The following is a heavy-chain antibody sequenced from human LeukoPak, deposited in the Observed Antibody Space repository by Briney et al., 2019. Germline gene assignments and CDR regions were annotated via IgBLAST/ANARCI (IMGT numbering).Heavy chain of an antibody. Sequence: SETLSLTCTVSGGSISSSSYYWGWIRQPPGKGLEWIGSIYYSGSTYYNPSLKSRVTISLDMSKNQFSLKLSSVTAADTAVFYCARLDGGNFGLYGMGVWGQGTTVTVSS. CDR3: ARLDGGNFGLYGMGV. V-gene: IGHV4-39*07. D-gene: IGHD4-23*01. CDR2: IYYSGST. CDR1: GGSISSSSYY. J-gene: IGHJ6*02.